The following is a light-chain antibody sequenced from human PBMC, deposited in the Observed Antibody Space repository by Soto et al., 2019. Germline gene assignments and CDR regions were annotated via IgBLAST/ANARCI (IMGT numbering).Light chain of an antibody. CDR1: QSVSSN. V-gene: IGKV3-15*01. CDR2: GAS. CDR3: QQYKNWPLLT. J-gene: IGKJ4*01. Sequence: EIVMTQSPATLSVSPGERATLSCRASQSVSSNLAWYQQKPGQAPRLLIYGASTRATGITARFSGSGSGTEFTLTISSLQTEDFAVDYCQQYKNWPLLTFGGGTKVEIK.